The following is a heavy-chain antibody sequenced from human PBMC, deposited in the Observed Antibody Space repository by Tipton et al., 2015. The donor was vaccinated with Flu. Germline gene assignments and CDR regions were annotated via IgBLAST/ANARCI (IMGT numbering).Heavy chain of an antibody. CDR1: GGSISTSY. D-gene: IGHD4-17*01. CDR2: ISTSGST. J-gene: IGHJ3*01. CDR3: ARVTMTTWDAFDV. Sequence: TLSLTCTVSGGSISTSYWSWIRQPAGKGLEWIGRISTSGSTNYNASLESRVTLSRDTSKNHISLRLTSATAADTALYYCARVTMTTWDAFDVWGQGTMVTVSS. V-gene: IGHV4-4*07.